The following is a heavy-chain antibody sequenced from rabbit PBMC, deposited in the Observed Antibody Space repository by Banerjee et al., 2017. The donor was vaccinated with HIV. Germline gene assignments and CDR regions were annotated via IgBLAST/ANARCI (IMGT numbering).Heavy chain of an antibody. D-gene: IGHD8-1*01. CDR1: GFDFTTYY. J-gene: IGHJ4*01. Sequence: QLVESGGGLVTPGGSLKLSCKASGFDFTTYYMSWVRQAPGKGLEWIGDIDPVFGSTYYATWVNGRFTIANNNAQNTVDLQMNSLTAADTATYFCASSSSYYSRFNLWGPGTLVTVS. CDR3: ASSSSYYSRFNL. CDR2: IDPVFGST. V-gene: IGHV1S7*01.